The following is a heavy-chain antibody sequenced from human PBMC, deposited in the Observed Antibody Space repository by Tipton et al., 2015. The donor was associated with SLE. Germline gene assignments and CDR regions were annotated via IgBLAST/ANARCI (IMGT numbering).Heavy chain of an antibody. V-gene: IGHV4-34*01. Sequence: TLSLTCAVYGRSFIGSYWTWLRQPPGKGLEWIGEVFRGGSTNYSPSLESRVTITVDMSKNQFSLRLISVTAADTAVYYCARGCSSSTCEPFYFFGMDVWGQGTTVTVSS. CDR2: VFRGGST. J-gene: IGHJ6*02. D-gene: IGHD2-2*01. CDR1: GRSFIGSY. CDR3: ARGCSSSTCEPFYFFGMDV.